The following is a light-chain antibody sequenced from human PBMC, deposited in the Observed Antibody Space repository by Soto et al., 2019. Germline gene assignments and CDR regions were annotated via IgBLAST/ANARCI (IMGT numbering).Light chain of an antibody. CDR3: SSYTSSSTLAYV. V-gene: IGLV2-14*01. CDR2: DVS. Sequence: QSVLTQPASVSGSPGQSITISCTGTSSDVGGYNYASWYQQHPGKAPKLMIYDVSNRPSGVSNRFSGSKSGNTASLTISGLQAEDEADYYCSSYTSSSTLAYVFGTGTRSPS. J-gene: IGLJ1*01. CDR1: SSDVGGYNY.